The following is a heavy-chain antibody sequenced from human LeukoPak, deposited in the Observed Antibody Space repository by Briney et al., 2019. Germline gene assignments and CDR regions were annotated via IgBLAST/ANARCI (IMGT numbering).Heavy chain of an antibody. CDR1: GGTFSSCA. CDR2: IIPIFGTA. CDR3: ARGSRDGYILIFDY. D-gene: IGHD5-24*01. V-gene: IGHV1-69*13. J-gene: IGHJ4*02. Sequence: GASVKVSCKASGGTFSSCAISWVRQAPGQGLEWMGGIIPIFGTANYAQKFQGRVTITADESTSTAYMELSSLRSEDTAVYYCARGSRDGYILIFDYWGQGTPVTVSS.